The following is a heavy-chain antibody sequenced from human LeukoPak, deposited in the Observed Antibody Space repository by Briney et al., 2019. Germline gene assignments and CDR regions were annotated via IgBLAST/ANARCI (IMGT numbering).Heavy chain of an antibody. CDR3: GRQVDTSMALPDY. V-gene: IGHV1-18*01. CDR2: ISGYNGKT. D-gene: IGHD5-18*01. Sequence: ASVKVSCKASGYTFANYGISWVRQAPGLGLEWMGWISGYNGKTSYAQKFQGRVTMTTDTSTRIAFMELRSLRSDDTAVYYCGRQVDTSMALPDYWGQGTLVTVSS. J-gene: IGHJ4*02. CDR1: GYTFANYG.